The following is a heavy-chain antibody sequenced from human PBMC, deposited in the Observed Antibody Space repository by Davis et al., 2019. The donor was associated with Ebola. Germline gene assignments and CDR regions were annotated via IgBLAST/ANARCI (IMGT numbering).Heavy chain of an antibody. V-gene: IGHV3-7*03. CDR3: ARSYGAGNWFDP. D-gene: IGHD4-17*01. Sequence: GESLKISCAASGFTFSSYWMSWVRQAPGKGLEWVANIKQDGSEKYYVDSVKGRFTISRDNAKNSLYLQMNSLRAEDTAVYYCARSYGAGNWFDPWGQGSLVTVSS. J-gene: IGHJ5*02. CDR1: GFTFSSYW. CDR2: IKQDGSEK.